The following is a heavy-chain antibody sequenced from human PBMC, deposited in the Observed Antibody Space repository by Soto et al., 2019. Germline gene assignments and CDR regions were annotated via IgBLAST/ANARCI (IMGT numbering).Heavy chain of an antibody. D-gene: IGHD3-10*01. CDR1: GYTFPNYF. Sequence: ASVKVSCKASGYTFPNYFIHWVRQAPGQGLEWMGIFNPSGGSTTYAQKFQGRVTMTRDTSTSTGYMELSSLRSEDTAMYYCAREEARYYGSGSYYNPRPDAFDIWGQGTMVTVSS. V-gene: IGHV1-46*01. CDR2: FNPSGGST. J-gene: IGHJ3*02. CDR3: AREEARYYGSGSYYNPRPDAFDI.